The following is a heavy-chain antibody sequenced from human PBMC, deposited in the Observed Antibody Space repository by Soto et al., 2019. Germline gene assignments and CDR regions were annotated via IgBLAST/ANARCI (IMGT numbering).Heavy chain of an antibody. J-gene: IGHJ4*02. CDR1: GFTFSSYG. CDR3: ARDDEGAFFDY. CDR2: IWYDGSNK. D-gene: IGHD1-26*01. Sequence: PGGSLRLSCAASGFTFSSYGMHWVRQAPGKGLEWVAVIWYDGSNKYYADSVKGRFTISRDNSKNTLYLQMNSLRAEDTAVYYCARDDEGAFFDYWGQGTLVTVSS. V-gene: IGHV3-33*01.